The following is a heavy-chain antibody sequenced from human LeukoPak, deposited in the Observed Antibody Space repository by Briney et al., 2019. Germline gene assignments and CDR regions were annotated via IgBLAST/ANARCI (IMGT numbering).Heavy chain of an antibody. D-gene: IGHD6-19*01. J-gene: IGHJ6*02. CDR2: ISGSSGST. V-gene: IGHV3-23*01. CDR3: AKSGRIAVAGTNYYYYGMDV. Sequence: GGSLRLSCAASGFTFSSYAMSWVRQAPGKGLEWVSAISGSSGSTYYADSVKGRFTISRDNSKNTLYLQMNSLRAEDTAVYYCAKSGRIAVAGTNYYYYGMDVWGQGTTVTVSS. CDR1: GFTFSSYA.